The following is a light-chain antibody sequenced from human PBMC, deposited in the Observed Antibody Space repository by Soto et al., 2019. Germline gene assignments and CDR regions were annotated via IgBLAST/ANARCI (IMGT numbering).Light chain of an antibody. J-gene: IGKJ1*01. CDR2: AAS. Sequence: AIPMTQSPSSLSAAVGDRVTITCRASQDIRNELGWYQQKPGKAPNLLIYAASSLHTGVPSRSSGSGSGSYFTLTISGLQPDDFATYYCLQDYNYPRTFGRGTKVEVK. CDR3: LQDYNYPRT. CDR1: QDIRNE. V-gene: IGKV1-6*02.